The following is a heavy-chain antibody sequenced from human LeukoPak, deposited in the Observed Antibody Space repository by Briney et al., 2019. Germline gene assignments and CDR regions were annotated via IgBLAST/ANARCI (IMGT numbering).Heavy chain of an antibody. CDR3: ARDPQRITMIVVVLWEVLAGFDP. Sequence: GASVKVSCKASGYTFTGYYMHWVRQAPGQGLEWMGWINPNSGGTNYAQKFQGRVTMTRDTSISTAYMELSRLRSDDTAVYYCARDPQRITMIVVVLWEVLAGFDPWGQGTLVTVSS. CDR1: GYTFTGYY. D-gene: IGHD3-22*01. CDR2: INPNSGGT. V-gene: IGHV1-2*02. J-gene: IGHJ5*02.